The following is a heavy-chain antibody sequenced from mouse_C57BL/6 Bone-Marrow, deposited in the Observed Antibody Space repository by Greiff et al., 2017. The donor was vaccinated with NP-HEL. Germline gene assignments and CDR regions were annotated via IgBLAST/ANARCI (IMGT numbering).Heavy chain of an antibody. CDR1: GFTFSSYG. D-gene: IGHD1-1*01. J-gene: IGHJ2*01. CDR3: ARHGCYYGSSFDY. CDR2: ISSGGSYT. V-gene: IGHV5-6*01. Sequence: EVKLMESGGDLVKPGGSLKLSCAASGFTFSSYGMSWVRPTPDTRLEWVATISSGGSYTYYPDSVKGRFTISRDNAKNTLYLQMSSLKSEDTAMYYCARHGCYYGSSFDYWGQGTTLTVSS.